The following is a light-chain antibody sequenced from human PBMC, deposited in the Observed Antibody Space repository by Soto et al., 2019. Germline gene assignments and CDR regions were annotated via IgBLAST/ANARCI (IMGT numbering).Light chain of an antibody. Sequence: EILLTQSPATLALSPGERATLSCRASQSVSTYLAWYQQKPGQAPRLLIYDASNRATGIPARLSGSGSGTDFTLTISSLEPEDFPVYYCQQRSNWLTFGGGTKVDIK. CDR3: QQRSNWLT. J-gene: IGKJ4*01. V-gene: IGKV3-11*01. CDR1: QSVSTY. CDR2: DAS.